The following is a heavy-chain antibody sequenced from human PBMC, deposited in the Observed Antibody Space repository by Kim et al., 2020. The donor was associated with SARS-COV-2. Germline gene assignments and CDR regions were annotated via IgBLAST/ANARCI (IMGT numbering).Heavy chain of an antibody. D-gene: IGHD2-2*01. CDR1: GYTFTSYG. J-gene: IGHJ6*03. CDR2: ISAYNGNT. V-gene: IGHV1-18*01. Sequence: ASVKVSCKASGYTFTSYGISWVRQAPGQGLEWMGWISAYNGNTNYAQKLQGRVTMTTDTSTSTAYMELRSLRSDDTAVYYCARLTVVVPAATRTYYYYYMDVWGKGTTVTVSS. CDR3: ARLTVVVPAATRTYYYYYMDV.